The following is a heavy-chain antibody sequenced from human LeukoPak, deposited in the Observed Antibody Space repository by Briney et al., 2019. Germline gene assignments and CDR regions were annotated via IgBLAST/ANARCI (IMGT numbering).Heavy chain of an antibody. CDR3: ARAVGATYYFDY. CDR1: GGSISSYY. V-gene: IGHV4-59*01. J-gene: IGHJ4*02. D-gene: IGHD1-26*01. Sequence: SETLSLTCTVSGGSISSYYWSWIRQPPGKGLEWIGYMYYSGSTNYNPSLKSRVTISVDTSKNQFSLKLSSVTAADTAVYYCARAVGATYYFDYWGQGTLVTVSS. CDR2: MYYSGST.